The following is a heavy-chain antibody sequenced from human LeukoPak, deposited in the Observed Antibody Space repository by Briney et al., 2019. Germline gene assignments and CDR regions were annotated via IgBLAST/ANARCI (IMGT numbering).Heavy chain of an antibody. CDR3: ARGVMTTVTTLDY. Sequence: PSETLSLTCSVSGGSVSSGISYWSWIRQPPGEGLEWIACISDSGGSDYNPSLRGRVTISLDTSKNQFSLRLTSVTAADTAVYYCARGVMTTVTTLDYWGQGTLVTVSS. D-gene: IGHD4-17*01. CDR2: ISDSGGS. J-gene: IGHJ4*02. V-gene: IGHV4-61*01. CDR1: GGSVSSGISY.